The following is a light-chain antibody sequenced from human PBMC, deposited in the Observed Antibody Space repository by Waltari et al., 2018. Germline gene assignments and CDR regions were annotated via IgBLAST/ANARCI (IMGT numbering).Light chain of an antibody. CDR1: QSISRN. Sequence: EIVMTQSPATLSVSPGDGATLSCRASQSISRNLAWYQQRPGQSPRLLIYAASTRATGVPGRFSGSGSGTEFTLSISTLQSEDFGVYYCQQYDDWPPLTFGGGTNVEIK. CDR2: AAS. V-gene: IGKV3-15*01. CDR3: QQYDDWPPLT. J-gene: IGKJ4*01.